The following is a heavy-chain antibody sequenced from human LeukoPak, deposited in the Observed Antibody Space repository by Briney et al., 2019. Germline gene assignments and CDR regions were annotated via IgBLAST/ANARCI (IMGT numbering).Heavy chain of an antibody. J-gene: IGHJ3*02. CDR1: GGSISSGGYY. V-gene: IGHV4-30-2*01. CDR3: ARVNDRRHGAFDI. CDR2: IYHSGST. D-gene: IGHD1-1*01. Sequence: PSQTLSLTCTVSGGSISSGGYYWSWIRQPPGKGLEWIGYIYHSGSTYYNPSLKSRVTISVDTSKNQFSLKLSSVTAADTAVYYCARVNDRRHGAFDIWGQGTMVTVSS.